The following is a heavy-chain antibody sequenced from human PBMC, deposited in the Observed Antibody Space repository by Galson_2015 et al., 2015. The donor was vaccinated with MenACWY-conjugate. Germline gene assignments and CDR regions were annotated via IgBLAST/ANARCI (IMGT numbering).Heavy chain of an antibody. Sequence: SLRLSCAASEFSFSSYWMNWVRQAPGKGLEWVAIIKQDGSEKHYVDSVKGRFSISRDNAKNSLYLHINSLRVEDTAVYYCARGVAMVRGVIVPPHFDSWGQGILVTVPS. CDR3: ARGVAMVRGVIVPPHFDS. CDR1: EFSFSSYW. D-gene: IGHD3-10*01. V-gene: IGHV3-7*03. J-gene: IGHJ4*02. CDR2: IKQDGSEK.